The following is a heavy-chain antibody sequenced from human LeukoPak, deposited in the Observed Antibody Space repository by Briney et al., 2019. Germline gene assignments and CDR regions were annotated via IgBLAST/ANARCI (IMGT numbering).Heavy chain of an antibody. CDR1: GFTFDDCG. V-gene: IGHV3-20*04. CDR3: ARLVGGGSGTI. CDR2: INWNGGST. J-gene: IGHJ4*02. Sequence: GGSPRLSCAASGFTFDDCGMSWVRQAPGKGLEWVSGINWNGGSTGYADSVKGRFTISRDNAKNSLYLQMNSLRAEDTALYYCARLVGGGSGTIGGQGTLVTVSS. D-gene: IGHD3-10*01.